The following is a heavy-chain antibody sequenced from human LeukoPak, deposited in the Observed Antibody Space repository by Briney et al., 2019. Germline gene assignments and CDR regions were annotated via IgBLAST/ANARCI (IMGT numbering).Heavy chain of an antibody. J-gene: IGHJ5*02. CDR1: GFTLSLYW. CDR2: LNEDGSTS. D-gene: IGHD1-26*01. CDR3: VSERIYYSDLAYKERKNFDP. Sequence: GGSLRLSCAAYGFTLSLYWMRWVRQGPGKGLMWVSRLNEDGSTSVYVDSVKGRFTMSRDHAKGKVSPEMRSLTVEDKAMNFCVSERIYYSDLAYKERKNFDPWGRGTLVTASS. V-gene: IGHV3-74*01.